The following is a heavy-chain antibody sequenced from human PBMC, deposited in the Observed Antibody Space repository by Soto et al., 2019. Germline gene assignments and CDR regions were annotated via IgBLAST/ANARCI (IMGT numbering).Heavy chain of an antibody. D-gene: IGHD3-22*01. CDR1: GYTFTSYG. CDR3: ARGGFYDSSGARNYYYYGMNV. CDR2: ISAYDGYT. J-gene: IGHJ6*02. V-gene: IGHV1-18*01. Sequence: QVQLVQSGAEVKKPGASVKVSCKASGYTFTSYGINWVRQAPGQGLEWLGWISAYDGYTNYAQILQGRVSMTTDTSTXTAYMELRSLRSDDTAMYYCARGGFYDSSGARNYYYYGMNVWGQGTTVTVSS.